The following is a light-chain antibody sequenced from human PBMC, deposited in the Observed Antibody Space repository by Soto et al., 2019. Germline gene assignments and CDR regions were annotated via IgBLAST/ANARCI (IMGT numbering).Light chain of an antibody. V-gene: IGKV1-8*01. J-gene: IGKJ4*01. CDR3: QQANSFPLT. CDR1: QGISSY. CDR2: AAS. Sequence: AIRMTQSPSSFSASTGDRVTITCRASQGISSYLAWYQQKPGKAPKLLIYAASTLQSGVPSRFSGSGSGTTFTLTINNLQPEDFASYFCQQANSFPLTFGGGTKVDIK.